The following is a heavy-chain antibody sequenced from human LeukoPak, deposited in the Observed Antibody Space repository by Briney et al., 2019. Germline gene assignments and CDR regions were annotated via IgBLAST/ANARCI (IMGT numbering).Heavy chain of an antibody. D-gene: IGHD3-9*01. CDR1: GFTFSSYG. J-gene: IGHJ4*02. CDR3: AKDRYFERYYFDY. V-gene: IGHV3-30*02. CDR2: IRYDGSNK. Sequence: GGSLRLSCAASGFTFSSYGMHWVRQAPGKGLEWVAFIRYDGSNKYYADSVKGRFTISRDNSKNTLYLQMNSLGAEDTAVYYCAKDRYFERYYFDYWGQGTLVTVSS.